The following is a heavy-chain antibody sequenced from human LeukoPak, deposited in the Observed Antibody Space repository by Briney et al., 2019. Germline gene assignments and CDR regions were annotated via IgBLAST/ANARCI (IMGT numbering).Heavy chain of an antibody. J-gene: IGHJ6*02. CDR1: GYTFTSYD. CDR2: MNPNSGNT. CDR3: ARTGLRYFDWSPHGMDV. D-gene: IGHD3-9*01. V-gene: IGHV1-8*01. Sequence: ASVKVSCKASGYTFTSYDINWVRQATGQGLEWMGWMNPNSGNTGYAQKFQGRVTMTRNTSIKTAYMELSSLRSEDTAVYYCARTGLRYFDWSPHGMDVWGQGTTVTVSS.